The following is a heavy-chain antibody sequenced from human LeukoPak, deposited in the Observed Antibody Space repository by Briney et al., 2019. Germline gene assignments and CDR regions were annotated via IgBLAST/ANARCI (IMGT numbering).Heavy chain of an antibody. CDR1: GFTFSSYG. D-gene: IGHD2-2*01. V-gene: IGHV3-30*02. J-gene: IGHJ1*01. Sequence: PGGSLRLSCAASGFTFSSYGMHWVRQAPGKGLECVAFIRYDGSNKYYADSVKGRFTISRDNSKNTLYLQMNSLRAEDTAVYYCAKDRYCSSTSCQMAYFQHWGQGTLVTVSS. CDR2: IRYDGSNK. CDR3: AKDRYCSSTSCQMAYFQH.